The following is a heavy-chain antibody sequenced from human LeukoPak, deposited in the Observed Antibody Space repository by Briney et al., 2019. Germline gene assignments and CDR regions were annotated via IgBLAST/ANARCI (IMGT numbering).Heavy chain of an antibody. J-gene: IGHJ4*02. CDR3: ARVNKAVAGPFDY. CDR1: GFTFSDYN. CDR2: INISRRTK. Sequence: GGSLRLSCAASGFTFSDYNMRWIRQAPGKGLEWVSSINISRRTKSYADSVKGRFTISRDNAKNSLFLQMNSLRAEDTAVYYCARVNKAVAGPFDYWGQGTLVTVSS. D-gene: IGHD6-19*01. V-gene: IGHV3-11*04.